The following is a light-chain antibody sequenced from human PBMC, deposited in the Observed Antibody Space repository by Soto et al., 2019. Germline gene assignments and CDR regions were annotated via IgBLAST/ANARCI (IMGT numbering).Light chain of an antibody. CDR3: SSYTSSSTSVV. Sequence: QSALTQPASVSGSPGQSITISCTGTSSDVGGYNYVSWYQQHPGKAPKLMIYDVSNRPSGVSNRFSGSKSGNTASLTISGLQAEDEADYYCSSYTSSSTSVVFGGGTQLNVL. J-gene: IGLJ2*01. CDR2: DVS. V-gene: IGLV2-14*01. CDR1: SSDVGGYNY.